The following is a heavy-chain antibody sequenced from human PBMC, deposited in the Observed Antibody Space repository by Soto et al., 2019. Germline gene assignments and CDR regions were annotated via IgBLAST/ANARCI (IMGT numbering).Heavy chain of an antibody. D-gene: IGHD3-10*01. CDR2: IWYDGSIK. CDR3: ARDMGFSDY. V-gene: IGHV3-33*07. CDR1: GFAFSKYG. Sequence: QPCGSLRLSCAASGFAFSKYGMYWVRQAPGKGLEWVAVIWYDGSIKYYADSVKGRLTISRDNSKNILYLQMSSLRAEDTAAYYCARDMGFSDYWGQGTMVTVSP. J-gene: IGHJ4*02.